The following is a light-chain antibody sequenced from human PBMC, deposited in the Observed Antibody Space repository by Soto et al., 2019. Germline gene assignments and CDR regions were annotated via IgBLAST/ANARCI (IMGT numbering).Light chain of an antibody. V-gene: IGKV1-33*01. CDR3: QQYDNLPYT. Sequence: DIQMTQSPSSLSASVGDRVTITCQASQDISNYLNWYQQKPGKAPKLLIYDASNLETEVPSRFSGSGSGTDVTFTISSLQPEDIATYYCQQYDNLPYTFGQGTKLESK. CDR1: QDISNY. J-gene: IGKJ2*01. CDR2: DAS.